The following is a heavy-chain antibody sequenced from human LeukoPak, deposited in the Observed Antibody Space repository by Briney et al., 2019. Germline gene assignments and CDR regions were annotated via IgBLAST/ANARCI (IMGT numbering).Heavy chain of an antibody. V-gene: IGHV1-69*13. CDR1: GGTFSSYA. D-gene: IGHD3-10*01. J-gene: IGHJ6*03. Sequence: GASVKVSCKASGGTFSSYAISWVRQAPGQGLEWMGGIIPIFGTANYAQKFQGRVTITADESTSTAYMELSSLRSEDTAVYYCARDDAAARKELFSYYYYMDVWGKGTTVTVSS. CDR2: IIPIFGTA. CDR3: ARDDAAARKELFSYYYYMDV.